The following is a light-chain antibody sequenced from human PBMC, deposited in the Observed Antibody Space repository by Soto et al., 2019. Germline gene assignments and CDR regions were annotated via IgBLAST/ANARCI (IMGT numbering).Light chain of an antibody. CDR2: EVT. CDR1: SSDVGGHNY. CDR3: SSYAGSNSVV. J-gene: IGLJ2*01. Sequence: QSVLTQLPSASGSPGQSVSISRAGTSSDVGGHNYVSWYQQYPGKAPKVMIYEVTKRPSGVPDRFSGAKSGNTASLTVSGLRPEDEAYYYCSSYAGSNSVVFGGGTKLTVL. V-gene: IGLV2-8*01.